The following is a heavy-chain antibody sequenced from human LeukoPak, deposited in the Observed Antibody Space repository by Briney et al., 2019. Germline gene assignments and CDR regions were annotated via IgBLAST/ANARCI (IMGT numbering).Heavy chain of an antibody. CDR3: ARSLGYYDSSGYGVGY. CDR1: GGSFSGYY. Sequence: SETLSLTCAVYGGSFSGYYWSGIRKPPGKGLEWIGEINHSGSTNYNPSRKSRVTISVDTSKNEFSLKLSSVTAADTAVYYCARSLGYYDSSGYGVGYWGQGTLVTVSS. CDR2: INHSGST. D-gene: IGHD3-22*01. V-gene: IGHV4-34*01. J-gene: IGHJ4*02.